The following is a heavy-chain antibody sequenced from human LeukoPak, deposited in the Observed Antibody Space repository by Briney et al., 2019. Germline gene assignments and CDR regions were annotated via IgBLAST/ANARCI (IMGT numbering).Heavy chain of an antibody. CDR2: IYSGGTT. J-gene: IGHJ2*01. CDR3: ARDGSSWPNWYFDL. CDR1: GFTVSSNY. D-gene: IGHD6-13*01. Sequence: GGSLRLSCAASGFTVSSNYMSWVRQAPGKGLEWVSVIYSGGTTYYADSVKGRFTISRDNSKNTLYLQMNSLRAEDTAVYYCARDGSSWPNWYFDLWGRGTLVTVSS. V-gene: IGHV3-53*01.